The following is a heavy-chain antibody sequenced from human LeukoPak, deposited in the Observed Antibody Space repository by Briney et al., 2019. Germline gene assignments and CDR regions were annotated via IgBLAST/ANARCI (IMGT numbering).Heavy chain of an antibody. CDR2: IYYSGST. J-gene: IGHJ4*02. V-gene: IGHV4-59*08. CDR3: ARHWEYYFDY. D-gene: IGHD1-26*01. CDR1: GGSISSYY. Sequence: PSETPSLTCTVSGGSISSYYWSWIRQPPGKGLEWIGYIYYSGSTNYNPSLRGRVTISVDASKNQFSLNVTSVTAADTAVYYCARHWEYYFDYWGQGTPVTVSS.